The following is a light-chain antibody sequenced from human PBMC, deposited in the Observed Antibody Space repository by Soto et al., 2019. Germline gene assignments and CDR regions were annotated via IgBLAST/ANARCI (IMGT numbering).Light chain of an antibody. J-gene: IGKJ5*01. Sequence: EIVLTQSPGTLSLSPVERATLSCMASQTFSNSFSSWFQQIPGQAPRLLIYGASMRATGIPDRFSGSGSGTDFTLTISRLETEDFAVYYCQQCGSSSTFGQGTRLEIK. CDR2: GAS. V-gene: IGKV3-20*01. CDR3: QQCGSSST. CDR1: QTFSNSF.